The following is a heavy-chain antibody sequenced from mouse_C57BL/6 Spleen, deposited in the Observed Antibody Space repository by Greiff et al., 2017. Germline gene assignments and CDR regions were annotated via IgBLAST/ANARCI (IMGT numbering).Heavy chain of an antibody. V-gene: IGHV1-52*01. CDR1: GYTFTSYW. Sequence: QVQLQQPGAELVRPGSSVKLSCKASGYTFTSYWMHWVKQRPIQGLEWIGNIDPSDSETHYNQKFKDKATLTVDKYSSTAYMQLSSLTSEDSAVYYCARYRGYDPYYDAMDYWGQGTSVTGSS. D-gene: IGHD2-2*01. J-gene: IGHJ4*01. CDR2: IDPSDSET. CDR3: ARYRGYDPYYDAMDY.